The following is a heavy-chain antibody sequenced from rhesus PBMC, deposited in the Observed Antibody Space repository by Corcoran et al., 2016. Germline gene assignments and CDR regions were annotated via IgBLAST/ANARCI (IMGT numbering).Heavy chain of an antibody. CDR1: GGSFRSYW. V-gene: IGHV4-80*01. Sequence: QVQLQESGPGLVTPSETLSLTCAVSGGSFRSYWWSWIRHPPGKGLEWIGEINGNSGSNNDNPSRKRRDTISKDASKNQFSLKLSSVTAADTAVYYGARLGLLDYGSIHALDVWGRGVLVTVSS. CDR3: ARLGLLDYGSIHALDV. CDR2: INGNSGSN. D-gene: IGHD4-29*01. J-gene: IGHJ5-2*02.